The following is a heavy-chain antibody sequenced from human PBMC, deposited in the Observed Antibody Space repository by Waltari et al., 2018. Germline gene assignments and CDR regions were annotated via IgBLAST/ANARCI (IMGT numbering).Heavy chain of an antibody. D-gene: IGHD3-16*02. Sequence: EVQLVESGGGLVKPGGSLRLSCAASGFTFTNAWMRWVRQAPGKGLEWVGRIKSGRDGELSGDAGPVKGRFTISRGDSSNTLYLQIDSLETEDTAVYYCTTSSGGLIPPGIGGQGTLVTVSS. CDR3: TTSSGGLIPPGI. J-gene: IGHJ4*02. V-gene: IGHV3-15*01. CDR2: IKSGRDGELS. CDR1: GFTFTNAW.